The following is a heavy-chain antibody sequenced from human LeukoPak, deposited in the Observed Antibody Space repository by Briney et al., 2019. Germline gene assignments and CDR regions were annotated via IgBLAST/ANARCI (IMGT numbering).Heavy chain of an antibody. Sequence: SVKVSCKASGGTFSSYAISWVRQAPGQGLEWMGGIIPIFGTANYAQKFQGRVTITADESTSTAYMELSSLGSEDTAVYYCARGRGYSGYDPPYYFDYWGQGTLVTVSS. V-gene: IGHV1-69*13. CDR3: ARGRGYSGYDPPYYFDY. CDR2: IIPIFGTA. CDR1: GGTFSSYA. D-gene: IGHD5-12*01. J-gene: IGHJ4*02.